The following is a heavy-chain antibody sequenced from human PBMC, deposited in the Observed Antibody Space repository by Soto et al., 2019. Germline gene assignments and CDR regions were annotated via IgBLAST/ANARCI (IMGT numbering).Heavy chain of an antibody. CDR3: ATPAEALDTAMLKGLAQ. J-gene: IGHJ4*02. D-gene: IGHD5-18*01. CDR2: ILPIFGTP. CDR1: GGPFINSA. Sequence: SVKVSCKASGGPFINSAIIWGRQAPGQGLEWMGGILPIFGTPNYAQKFQGRLTISADEFSSTAYMELSILRSEDTAVYCCATPAEALDTAMLKGLAQWGQGSLVTVSS. V-gene: IGHV1-69*01.